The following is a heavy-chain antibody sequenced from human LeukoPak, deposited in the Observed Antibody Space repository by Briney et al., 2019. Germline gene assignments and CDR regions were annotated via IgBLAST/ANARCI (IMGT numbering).Heavy chain of an antibody. CDR3: ATDRSGSYTSEGY. Sequence: SVKVSCKASGGTFSGYAISWVRQAPGQGLEWMGGIIPIFGTTNYAQKFQGRVTITTDESTSTAFMELSSLRSEDTAVYYCATDRSGSYTSEGYWGQGTLVTVSS. CDR2: IIPIFGTT. J-gene: IGHJ4*02. V-gene: IGHV1-69*05. CDR1: GGTFSGYA. D-gene: IGHD1-26*01.